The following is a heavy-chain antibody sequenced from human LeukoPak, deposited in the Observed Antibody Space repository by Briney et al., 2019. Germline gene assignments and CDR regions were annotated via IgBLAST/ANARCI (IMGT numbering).Heavy chain of an antibody. CDR3: AKRSDYYYYGMDV. Sequence: GRSLRLSCAASGFTFSSYDMHWVRQAPGKGLEWVADISYDGSNKYYADSVKGRLTISRDNSKKTLYLQMNSLGAEDTAVYYFAKRSDYYYYGMDVWGQGTTVTVSS. CDR2: ISYDGSNK. V-gene: IGHV3-30*18. D-gene: IGHD6-25*01. J-gene: IGHJ6*02. CDR1: GFTFSSYD.